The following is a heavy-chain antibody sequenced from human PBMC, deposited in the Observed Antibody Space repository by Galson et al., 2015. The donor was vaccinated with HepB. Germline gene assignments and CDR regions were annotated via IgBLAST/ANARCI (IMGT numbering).Heavy chain of an antibody. D-gene: IGHD2-21*01. Sequence: SLRLSCAASAFAFSNYYMSWIRQAPGKGLEWVSYIGISGTTIYYADSVKGRFTISRDNAKNSLYLQMNSLRAEDTAVYYCARERGRYCGADCYPYFGYWGQGTLVTVSS. CDR2: IGISGTTI. CDR1: AFAFSNYY. V-gene: IGHV3-11*01. CDR3: ARERGRYCGADCYPYFGY. J-gene: IGHJ4*02.